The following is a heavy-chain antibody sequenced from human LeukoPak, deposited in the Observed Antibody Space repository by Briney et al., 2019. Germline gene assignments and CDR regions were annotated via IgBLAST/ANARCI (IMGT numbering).Heavy chain of an antibody. D-gene: IGHD3-10*01. J-gene: IGHJ4*02. CDR1: GFTFSSYS. V-gene: IGHV3-48*01. CDR3: ARDLGYYGSGSEDY. Sequence: GSLRLSCAASGFTFSSYSMNWVRQAPGKGLEGVSCISSSSSTIYYADSVKGRFTISRDNAKNSLYLQMNSLRAEDTAVYYCARDLGYYGSGSEDYWGQGTLVTVSS. CDR2: ISSSSSTI.